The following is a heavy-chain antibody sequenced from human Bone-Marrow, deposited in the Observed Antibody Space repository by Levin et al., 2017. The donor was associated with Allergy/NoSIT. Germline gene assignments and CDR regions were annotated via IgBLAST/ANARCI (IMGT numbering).Heavy chain of an antibody. D-gene: IGHD3-10*01. V-gene: IGHV3-23*01. CDR2: ITSRSGGAT. CDR3: VKDVLSYPYY. CDR1: GFTFSSYA. Sequence: GGSLRLSCAASGFTFSSYAMTWVRQAPGKGLEWVSTITSRSGGATHYADSVKGRLTISRDNSKNTLYLQMNSLRAEDTAVYYCVKDVLSYPYYWGQGTLVAVSS. J-gene: IGHJ4*02.